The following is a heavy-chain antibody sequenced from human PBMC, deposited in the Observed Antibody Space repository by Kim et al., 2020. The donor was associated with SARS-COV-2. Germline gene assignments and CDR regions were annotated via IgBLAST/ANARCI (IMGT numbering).Heavy chain of an antibody. D-gene: IGHD3-16*01. J-gene: IGHJ4*01. Sequence: SGPALVKPTQTLTLTCTFSGFSLSTNGMCVSWIRQPPGKALEWLARIDWDDDKYYSTSLKTRLTISKDTSKNQVVLILTDMDPVDTATYYCARTFYDLSPGTADYWGHGTLVTVSS. CDR3: ARTFYDLSPGTADY. CDR2: IDWDDDK. CDR1: GFSLSTNGMC. V-gene: IGHV2-70*11.